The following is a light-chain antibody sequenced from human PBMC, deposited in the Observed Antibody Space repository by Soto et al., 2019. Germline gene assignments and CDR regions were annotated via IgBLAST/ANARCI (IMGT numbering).Light chain of an antibody. J-gene: IGKJ1*01. CDR3: QQYSIWRT. Sequence: EIVMTQSPATLSVSPGERAPLPRRASQGVSSILAWYQQKPGQDPRLLIYGASTRATGIPARFSGSGSGTEFTLTISGLQSEDFAVYYCQQYSIWRTFGQGTKVAI. CDR1: QGVSSI. CDR2: GAS. V-gene: IGKV3-15*01.